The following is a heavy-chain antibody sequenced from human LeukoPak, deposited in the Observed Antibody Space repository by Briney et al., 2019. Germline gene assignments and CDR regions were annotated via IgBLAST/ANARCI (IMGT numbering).Heavy chain of an antibody. J-gene: IGHJ4*02. CDR2: INHSGST. D-gene: IGHD6-13*01. CDR1: GGSFSGYH. CDR3: ARLQQQLRNRAGLDY. V-gene: IGHV4-34*01. Sequence: SETLSLTCAVYGGSFSGYHWSWIRQPPGKGLEWIGEINHSGSTNYNPSLKSRVTISVDTSKNQFSLKLSSVTAADTAVYYCARLQQQLRNRAGLDYWGQGTLVTVSS.